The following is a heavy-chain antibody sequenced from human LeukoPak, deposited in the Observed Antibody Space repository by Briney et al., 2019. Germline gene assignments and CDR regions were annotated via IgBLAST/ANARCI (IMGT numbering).Heavy chain of an antibody. Sequence: ASVKVSCKASGYTFTSYYMHWVRQAPGQGLGGMGIINPSGGSTSYAQKFQGRVTMTRDTSTSTVYMELSSLRSEDTAVYYCATILVGATYFDYWGQGTLVTVSS. V-gene: IGHV1-46*01. D-gene: IGHD1-26*01. CDR1: GYTFTSYY. CDR3: ATILVGATYFDY. J-gene: IGHJ4*02. CDR2: INPSGGST.